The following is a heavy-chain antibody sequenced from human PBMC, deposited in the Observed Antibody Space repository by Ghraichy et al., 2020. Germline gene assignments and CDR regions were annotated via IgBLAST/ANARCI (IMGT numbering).Heavy chain of an antibody. CDR1: AFSFSTYA. J-gene: IGHJ4*02. D-gene: IGHD5-18*01. CDR2: IGGGGVST. CDR3: AKGYTTLVTPDFDY. Sequence: GSLRLSCAASAFSFSTYAMTWVRQAPGKGLEWVSVIGGGGVSTYYADSVKGRFTISRDNSKNTLYLQLNNLRAEDTAVYYCAKGYTTLVTPDFDYWGQGTLVTVSS. V-gene: IGHV3-23*01.